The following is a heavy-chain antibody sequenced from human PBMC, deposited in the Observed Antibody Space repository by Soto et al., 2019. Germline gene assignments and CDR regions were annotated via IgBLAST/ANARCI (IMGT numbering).Heavy chain of an antibody. V-gene: IGHV1-2*02. J-gene: IGHJ6*02. Sequence: ASVEVSCKXSGYTFTGYYMHWVRQAPGQGLEWMGWINPNSGGTNYAQKFQGRVTMTRDTSISTAYMELSRLRSDDTAVYYCARDMVRGVIKGYYYYGMDVWGQGTTVTVSS. CDR3: ARDMVRGVIKGYYYYGMDV. CDR1: GYTFTGYY. D-gene: IGHD3-10*01. CDR2: INPNSGGT.